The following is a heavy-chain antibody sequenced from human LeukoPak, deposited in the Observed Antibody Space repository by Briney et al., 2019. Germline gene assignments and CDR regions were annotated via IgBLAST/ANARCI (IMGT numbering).Heavy chain of an antibody. J-gene: IGHJ3*02. V-gene: IGHV1-46*01. CDR1: GYTFTNNF. Sequence: GASVKVSCKASGYTFTNNFMHWVRQAPGQGLEWMGIINPSGDNTWYAQKFQGRVTMTRDMATSTDYVEVSSLRSEDTAVYYCARAGRRGVVDAFDIWGQGTMVTVSS. CDR2: INPSGDNT. D-gene: IGHD3-10*01. CDR3: ARAGRRGVVDAFDI.